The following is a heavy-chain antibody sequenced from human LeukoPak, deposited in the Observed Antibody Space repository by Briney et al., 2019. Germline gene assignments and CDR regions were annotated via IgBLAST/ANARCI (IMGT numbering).Heavy chain of an antibody. D-gene: IGHD5-18*01. V-gene: IGHV3-11*04. CDR3: ARGLRQTIGYPLFDY. Sequence: AGGSLRLSCAVSGFTFSDYYMSWIHQAPGKGLEWISYIDSSRKAIYYADSVKGRFTISRDNAKNSLFLQMNSLRTEDTAVYYCARGLRQTIGYPLFDYWGQGALVTVSS. J-gene: IGHJ4*02. CDR1: GFTFSDYY. CDR2: IDSSRKAI.